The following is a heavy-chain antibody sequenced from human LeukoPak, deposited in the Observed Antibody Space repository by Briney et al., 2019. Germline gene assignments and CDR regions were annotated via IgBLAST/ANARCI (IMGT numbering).Heavy chain of an antibody. V-gene: IGHV3-64D*09. J-gene: IGHJ4*02. Sequence: SGGSLRLSCSASGFTFSSYAMHWVRQAPGKGLEYVSAISSNGGSTYYADSVKGRFTISRDNSKNTLYLQMSSLRAEDTVVYYCVKGYCSSISCYGDYWGQGTLVTFSS. CDR2: ISSNGGST. CDR1: GFTFSSYA. CDR3: VKGYCSSISCYGDY. D-gene: IGHD2-2*01.